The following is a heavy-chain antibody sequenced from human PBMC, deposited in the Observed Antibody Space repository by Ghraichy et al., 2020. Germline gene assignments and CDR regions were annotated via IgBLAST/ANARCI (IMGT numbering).Heavy chain of an antibody. Sequence: ASVKVSCKASGYTFTSYGISWVRQAPGQGLEWMGWTSAYNDDTNYAQKFRGRVTMTTETSTNTAYMEVRSLRSDDTAVYYCARDWDGRDDCFDPWGQGTLVTVSS. CDR1: GYTFTSYG. CDR2: TSAYNDDT. V-gene: IGHV1-18*04. D-gene: IGHD1-26*01. CDR3: ARDWDGRDDCFDP. J-gene: IGHJ5*02.